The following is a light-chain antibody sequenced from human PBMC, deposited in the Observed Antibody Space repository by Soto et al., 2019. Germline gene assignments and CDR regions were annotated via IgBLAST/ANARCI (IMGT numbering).Light chain of an antibody. CDR2: ATS. Sequence: EIVMTQSPATLSVSPGERATLSCRASQSVSSNLAWYQQKPGQAPRLLIYATSTRATGIPARFSGSGSGTEFTLTISRLQSEDLAVYCSQKYSKWQRLTFGGGTKVAIK. CDR1: QSVSSN. J-gene: IGKJ4*01. CDR3: QKYSKWQRLT. V-gene: IGKV3-15*01.